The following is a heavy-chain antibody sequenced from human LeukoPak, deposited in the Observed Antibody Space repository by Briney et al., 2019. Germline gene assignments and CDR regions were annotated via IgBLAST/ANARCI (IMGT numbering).Heavy chain of an antibody. V-gene: IGHV5-51*01. CDR2: IYPGDSDT. CDR1: GYSFTSYW. Sequence: GESLKISCKGSGYSFTSYWIGWVRQMPGKGLELMGIIYPGDSDTRYSPSFQGQVTISADTSISTAYLQWSSLKASDTAMYYCARVEAVAGSNWFDPWGQGTLVTVSS. J-gene: IGHJ5*02. CDR3: ARVEAVAGSNWFDP. D-gene: IGHD6-19*01.